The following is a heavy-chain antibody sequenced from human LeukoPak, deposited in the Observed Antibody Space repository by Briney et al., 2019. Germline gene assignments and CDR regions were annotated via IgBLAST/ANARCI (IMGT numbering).Heavy chain of an antibody. D-gene: IGHD6-19*01. CDR2: INPNSGGT. V-gene: IGHV1-2*02. CDR3: ARGYSSGWYVGY. CDR1: GYTFTGYY. Sequence: ASVKVSCKASGYTFTGYYMHWVRQAPGQGLEWMGWINPNSGGTNYAQKFQGRVTMTRGTSISTAYMELSRLRSDDTAVYYCARGYSSGWYVGYWGQGTLVTVSS. J-gene: IGHJ4*02.